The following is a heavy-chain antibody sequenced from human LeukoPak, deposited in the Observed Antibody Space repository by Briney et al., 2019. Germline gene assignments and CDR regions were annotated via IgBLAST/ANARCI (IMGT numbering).Heavy chain of an antibody. Sequence: SETLSLTCTVSGGSTSSYYWSWIRQPPGKGLEWIGYIYYSGSTNYNPSLKSRVTISVDTSKNQFSLKLSSVTAADTAVYYCARECCSGGSCLDPWGQGTLVTVSS. CDR1: GGSTSSYY. D-gene: IGHD2-15*01. J-gene: IGHJ5*02. CDR2: IYYSGST. CDR3: ARECCSGGSCLDP. V-gene: IGHV4-59*01.